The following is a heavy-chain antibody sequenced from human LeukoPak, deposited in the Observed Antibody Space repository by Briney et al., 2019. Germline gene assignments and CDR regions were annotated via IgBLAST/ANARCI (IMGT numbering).Heavy chain of an antibody. D-gene: IGHD1-26*01. CDR2: IYYSGST. J-gene: IGHJ3*02. Sequence: SETLSLTCTVSGGSISSSSYYWGWIRQPPGKGLEWIGSIYYSGSTYYNPSLKSRVTISVDTSKNQFSLKLSSVTAADTAVYYCARGGWEQISFFDIWGQGTMVTVSS. CDR3: ARGGWEQISFFDI. CDR1: GGSISSSSYY. V-gene: IGHV4-39*07.